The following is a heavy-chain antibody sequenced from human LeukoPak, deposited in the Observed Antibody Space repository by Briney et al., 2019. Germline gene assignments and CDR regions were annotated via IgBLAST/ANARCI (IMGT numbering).Heavy chain of an antibody. CDR3: AKDSSSSWYRGFDY. CDR2: IRYDGSNK. Sequence: GGSLRLSCAASGFTFSSYGMHWVRQAPGKGLEWMAFIRYDGSNKYYADSVKGRFTISRDNSKNTLYLQMNSLRAEDTAVYYCAKDSSSSWYRGFDYWGQGTLVTVSS. D-gene: IGHD6-13*01. J-gene: IGHJ4*02. CDR1: GFTFSSYG. V-gene: IGHV3-30*02.